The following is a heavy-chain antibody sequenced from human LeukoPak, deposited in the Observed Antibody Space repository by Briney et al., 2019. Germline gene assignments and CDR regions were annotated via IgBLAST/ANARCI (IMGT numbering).Heavy chain of an antibody. J-gene: IGHJ4*02. CDR1: GGSISSYY. D-gene: IGHD5-24*01. CDR3: ARGDGYPEYYFDY. Sequence: SETLSLTCPVSGGSISSYYWSWIWQPPGKGLECIGYIYYSGSTNYNPALKSRVTISVDTSKNQFSLKRTSVTAADTAVYYCARGDGYPEYYFDYWGQGTLVTVSS. V-gene: IGHV4-59*01. CDR2: IYYSGST.